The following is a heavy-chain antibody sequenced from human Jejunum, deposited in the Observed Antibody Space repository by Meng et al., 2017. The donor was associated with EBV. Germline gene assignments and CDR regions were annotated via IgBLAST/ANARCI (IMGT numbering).Heavy chain of an antibody. CDR3: VRGPPPDT. Sequence: VPVVGPGGGVFQPGDSLRLSCAASGFTLSSYWMYWVRQAPGKGLVWVSRINSDGSKTNYADSVKGRFTISRDIAKNTLYLQLNSLRADDTAVYYCVRGPPPDTWGQGTLVTVSS. CDR2: INSDGSKT. CDR1: GFTLSSYW. J-gene: IGHJ5*02. V-gene: IGHV3-74*01.